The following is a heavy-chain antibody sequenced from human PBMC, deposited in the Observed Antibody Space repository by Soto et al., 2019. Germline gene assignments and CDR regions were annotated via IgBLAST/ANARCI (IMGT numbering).Heavy chain of an antibody. CDR1: GFTFSSYW. V-gene: IGHV3-74*01. CDR3: ASPAMVRVGAFDN. Sequence: EVQLVESGGGLVQPGGSLRLSCAASGFTFSSYWMHWVRQAPGKGLVWVSRINSDGSGTSYADSVKGRFTISRDTAKNTLYLRMNTLRAEDTAVYYCASPAMVRVGAFDNGGKGTMVTVSS. J-gene: IGHJ3*02. D-gene: IGHD5-18*01. CDR2: INSDGSGT.